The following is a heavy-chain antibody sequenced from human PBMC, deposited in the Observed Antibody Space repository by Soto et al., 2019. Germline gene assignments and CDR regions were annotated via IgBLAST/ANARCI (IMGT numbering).Heavy chain of an antibody. CDR3: ARDSPSVAIAVAGKGTNYYYGMDV. D-gene: IGHD6-19*01. CDR2: ISSSSSTI. J-gene: IGHJ6*02. CDR1: GFTFSSYS. V-gene: IGHV3-48*02. Sequence: EVQLVESGGGLVQPGGSLRLSCAASGFTFSSYSMNWVRQAPGKGLEWVSYISSSSSTIYYADSVKGRFTISRDNAKNSLYLQMNSLRDEDTAVYYCARDSPSVAIAVAGKGTNYYYGMDVWGQGTTVTVSS.